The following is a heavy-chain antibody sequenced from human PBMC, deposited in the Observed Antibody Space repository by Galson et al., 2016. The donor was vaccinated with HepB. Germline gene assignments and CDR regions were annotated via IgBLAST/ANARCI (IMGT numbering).Heavy chain of an antibody. V-gene: IGHV3-74*01. J-gene: IGHJ4*02. Sequence: SLRLSCAASGFDFSSYRMNWVRQAPGKGLVWVSRIEPDGSRPIYADSVKGRFTISRDNAENTLYLQMNSLRADDTAVYYCARDLSGPDYWGQGTLVTVSS. CDR3: ARDLSGPDY. CDR2: IEPDGSRP. CDR1: GFDFSSYR.